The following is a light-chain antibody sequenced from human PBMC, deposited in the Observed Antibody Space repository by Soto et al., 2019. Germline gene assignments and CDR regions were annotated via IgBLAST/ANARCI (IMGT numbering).Light chain of an antibody. CDR2: GAS. CDR1: QSVSSN. Sequence: EIVMTQSPATLSVSPGERATLSCRASQSVSSNLAWYQQKPGQAPRLLIYGASTRATGIPARFSGSGSGTEFTLTISSLQSEDFAVYYCQQYNNWPPLSTFGQGTKVEI. CDR3: QQYNNWPPLST. J-gene: IGKJ2*02. V-gene: IGKV3-15*01.